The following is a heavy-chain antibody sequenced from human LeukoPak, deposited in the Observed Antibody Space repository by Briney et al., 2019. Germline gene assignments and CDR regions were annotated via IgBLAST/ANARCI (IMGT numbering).Heavy chain of an antibody. CDR1: GFTFSSYS. CDR3: VRGSSGTVVRGVSWAWFDP. J-gene: IGHJ5*02. Sequence: PGGSLRLSCSGSGFTFSSYSMHWVRQAPGRGLEYVSGITSNGGSTYYADSMKGRFTISRDNAEKSLYLQMNSLTAEDTAVYYCVRGSSGTVVRGVSWAWFDPWGQGTLVTVSS. V-gene: IGHV3-64*04. CDR2: ITSNGGST. D-gene: IGHD3-10*01.